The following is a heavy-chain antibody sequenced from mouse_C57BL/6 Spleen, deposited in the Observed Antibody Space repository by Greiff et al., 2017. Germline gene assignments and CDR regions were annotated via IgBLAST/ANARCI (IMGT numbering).Heavy chain of an antibody. J-gene: IGHJ4*01. V-gene: IGHV5-17*01. CDR3: ATDGYYGAMDY. D-gene: IGHD2-3*01. CDR1: GFTFSDYG. Sequence: DVQLVESGGGLVKPGGSLKLSCAASGFTFSDYGMHWVRQAPEKGLEWVAYISSGSSTIYYADTVKGRFTISRDNAKNTLFLPMTSLRSEDTAMYYCATDGYYGAMDYWGQGTSVTVSS. CDR2: ISSGSSTI.